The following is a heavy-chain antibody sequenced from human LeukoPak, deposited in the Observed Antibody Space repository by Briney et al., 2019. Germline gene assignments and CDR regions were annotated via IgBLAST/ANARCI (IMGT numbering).Heavy chain of an antibody. D-gene: IGHD2-2*01. V-gene: IGHV1-24*01. Sequence: GASVKVSCKVSRYTLTELSLHWVRRAPGKGFEWGGGFAPEDGEKIYAQKFQGRVTMTEDTSTDTAYMELSSLRSEDTAVYYCATGPGLCSSTSCYSFGNYYYYMDVWGKGTTVTVSS. CDR1: RYTLTELS. CDR2: FAPEDGEK. CDR3: ATGPGLCSSTSCYSFGNYYYYMDV. J-gene: IGHJ6*03.